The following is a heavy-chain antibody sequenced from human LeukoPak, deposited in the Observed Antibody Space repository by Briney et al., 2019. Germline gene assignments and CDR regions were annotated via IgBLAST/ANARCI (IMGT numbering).Heavy chain of an antibody. CDR3: AGFTSGGFDP. V-gene: IGHV3-21*04. J-gene: IGHJ5*02. CDR2: ISSSSSYI. D-gene: IGHD3-10*01. CDR1: GFTFSSYS. Sequence: GGSLRLSCAASGFTFSSYSMNWVRQAPGKGLEWVPSISSSSSYIYYADSVKGRFTISRDNSKNTLYLQMNSLRAEDTAVYYCAGFTSGGFDPWGQGTLVTVSS.